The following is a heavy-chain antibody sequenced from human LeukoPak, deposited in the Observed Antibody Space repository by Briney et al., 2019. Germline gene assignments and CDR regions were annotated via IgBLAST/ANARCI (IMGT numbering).Heavy chain of an antibody. CDR2: IDTSGGST. CDR3: ATDVGTVFFDN. CDR1: GFTFSSYG. D-gene: IGHD3/OR15-3a*01. V-gene: IGHV3-23*01. Sequence: GGSLRLSCAASGFTFSSYGMHWVRQTPGKGLEWVSTIDTSGGSTHYADSVKGRFTISRDNSKNTMYLQVNSLRVEDTAIYYCATDVGTVFFDNWGQGTVVTVSS. J-gene: IGHJ4*02.